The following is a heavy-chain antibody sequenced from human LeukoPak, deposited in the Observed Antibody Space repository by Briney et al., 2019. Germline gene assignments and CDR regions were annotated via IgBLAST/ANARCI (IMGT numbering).Heavy chain of an antibody. D-gene: IGHD3-22*01. CDR3: AKDPTDFDSSGQTYFDY. J-gene: IGHJ4*02. CDR2: ISGSGDII. V-gene: IGHV3-23*01. Sequence: GGSLRLSCAASGFTFSTCAMSWVRQAPGKGLEWVSGISGSGDIIYYSDSVKGRFTISRDNSKNTLFLQMNSLRAEDSALYYCAKDPTDFDSSGQTYFDYWGQGTLVTVSS. CDR1: GFTFSTCA.